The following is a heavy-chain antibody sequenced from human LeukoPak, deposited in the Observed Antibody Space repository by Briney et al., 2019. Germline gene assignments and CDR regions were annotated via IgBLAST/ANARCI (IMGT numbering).Heavy chain of an antibody. Sequence: SVKVSCKASGGTFSSYAISWVRQAPGQGLEWTGGIIPIFGTANYAQKFQGRVTITADESTSTAYMELSSLRSEDTAVYYCAMGLGYCSGGSCYYNWFDPWGQGTLVTVSS. CDR1: GGTFSSYA. CDR2: IIPIFGTA. V-gene: IGHV1-69*01. J-gene: IGHJ5*02. CDR3: AMGLGYCSGGSCYYNWFDP. D-gene: IGHD2-15*01.